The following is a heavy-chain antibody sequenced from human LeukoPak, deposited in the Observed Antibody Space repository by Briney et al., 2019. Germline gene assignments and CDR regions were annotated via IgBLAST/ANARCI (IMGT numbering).Heavy chain of an antibody. D-gene: IGHD4-11*01. CDR1: GFSFSTYW. J-gene: IGHJ4*02. Sequence: GGSLRLSCEASGFSFSTYWMSWVRQAPGKGLEWVANIKEDGSGKYYVDPVKGRFTISRDNAKNSLYLQMNSLRAEDTAVYFCAREDTVTILSHWGQGTLVTVSA. CDR3: AREDTVTILSH. CDR2: IKEDGSGK. V-gene: IGHV3-7*01.